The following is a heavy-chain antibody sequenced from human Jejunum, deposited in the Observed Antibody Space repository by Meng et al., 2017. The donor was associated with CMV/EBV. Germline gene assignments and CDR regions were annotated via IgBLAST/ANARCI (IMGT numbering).Heavy chain of an antibody. CDR2: IYNTGRT. V-gene: IGHV4-30-4*08. CDR1: GASITNGEYY. CDR3: ASLFHFDILTGSWY. Sequence: GPLKAPGPGLVKPSQTLSLSCTVSGASITNGEYYWNWIRQSPGKGLEWIGYIYNTGRTSYSPSLKSRVSMSVDTAKNQFSLHLSSVTVADAAVYYCASLFHFDILTGSWYWGQGALVTVS. J-gene: IGHJ4*02. D-gene: IGHD3-9*01.